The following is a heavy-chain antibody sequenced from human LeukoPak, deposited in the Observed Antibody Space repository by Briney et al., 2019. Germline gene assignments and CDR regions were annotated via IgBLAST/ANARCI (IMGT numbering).Heavy chain of an antibody. CDR2: TYYRSKWYN. V-gene: IGHV6-1*01. CDR1: GVSVSSNSAA. D-gene: IGHD4/OR15-4a*01. CDR3: ARANPTYYYYGMDV. J-gene: IGHJ6*02. Sequence: SQTLSLSCAISGVSVSSNSAAWDCIRPSPWRGLEWLVRTYYRSKWYNDYAVSVKSRITINPDKSKNQFSLQLNSVTPEDTAVYYCARANPTYYYYGMDVWGQGTTVTVSS.